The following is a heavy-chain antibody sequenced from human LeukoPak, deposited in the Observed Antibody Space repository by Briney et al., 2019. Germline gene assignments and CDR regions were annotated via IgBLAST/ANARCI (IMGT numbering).Heavy chain of an antibody. CDR2: IYTSGST. Sequence: SETLSLTCTVSGGSISSGSYYWSWIRQPAGKGLEWIGRIYTSGSTNYNPSLKSRVTISVDTSKNQFSLKLSSVTAADTAVYYRARGLVVPAGYYDYWGQGTLVTVSS. D-gene: IGHD2-2*01. J-gene: IGHJ4*02. CDR3: ARGLVVPAGYYDY. CDR1: GGSISSGSYY. V-gene: IGHV4-61*02.